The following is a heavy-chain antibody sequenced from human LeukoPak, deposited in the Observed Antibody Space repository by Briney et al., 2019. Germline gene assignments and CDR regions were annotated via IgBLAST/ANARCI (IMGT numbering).Heavy chain of an antibody. J-gene: IGHJ3*02. D-gene: IGHD3-3*01. CDR2: MDPNSGNT. CDR1: GYTFTSYD. V-gene: IGHV1-8*02. Sequence: ASVKVSCKASGYTFTSYDINWVRQATGQGLEWMGWMDPNSGNTGYAQKFQGRVTMTRNTSISTAYMELSSLRSEDTAVYYCARGGLRFLEWLWTHAFDIWGQGTMVTVSS. CDR3: ARGGLRFLEWLWTHAFDI.